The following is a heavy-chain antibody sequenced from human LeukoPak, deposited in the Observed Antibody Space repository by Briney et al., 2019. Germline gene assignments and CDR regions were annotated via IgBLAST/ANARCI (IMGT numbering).Heavy chain of an antibody. CDR3: ARPRRWAQWLAANDALDI. J-gene: IGHJ3*02. Sequence: PGGSLRLSCAASGFTFSSYSMHWVRQAPGKGLQWVTVISDDGSNKDYADSVKGRFTISRDSSKKTLYLHLSSLTTEDTAVYYCARPRRWAQWLAANDALDIWGQGTEVTVYS. CDR2: ISDDGSNK. D-gene: IGHD6-19*01. CDR1: GFTFSSYS. V-gene: IGHV3-30-3*01.